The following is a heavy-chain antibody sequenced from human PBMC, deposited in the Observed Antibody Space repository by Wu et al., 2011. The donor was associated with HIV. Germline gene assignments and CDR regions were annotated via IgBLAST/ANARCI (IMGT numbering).Heavy chain of an antibody. D-gene: IGHD2-15*01. J-gene: IGHJ3*02. CDR1: GKGFPTSI. V-gene: IGHV1-18*01. CDR2: INGYNGNS. CDR3: ASVRCHVDHCYFPLLGTAFDI. Sequence: LVQSGDEVKKPGASVKGXPVRLTGKGFPTSIVTWVRQAPGQGLEWLGWINGYNGNSRYRQNFQDRVSMSTDSATTTAYMELRSLRSDDTAVYYCASVRCHVDHCYFPLLGTAFDIWGQGTMVTVSS.